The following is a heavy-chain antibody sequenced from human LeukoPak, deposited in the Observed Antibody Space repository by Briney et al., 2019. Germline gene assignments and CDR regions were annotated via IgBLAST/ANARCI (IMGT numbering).Heavy chain of an antibody. CDR2: IYYSGST. D-gene: IGHD5-18*01. V-gene: IGHV4-31*03. CDR3: ARAVRYSYGAYYFDY. CDR1: GGSISSGDYS. Sequence: SETLSLTCTVSGGSISSGDYSWSWIRQPPGKGLEWIGYIYYSGSTYYNPSLKSRVTISVDTSKNQFSLKLSSVTAADTAVYYCARAVRYSYGAYYFDYWGQGTLVTVSS. J-gene: IGHJ4*02.